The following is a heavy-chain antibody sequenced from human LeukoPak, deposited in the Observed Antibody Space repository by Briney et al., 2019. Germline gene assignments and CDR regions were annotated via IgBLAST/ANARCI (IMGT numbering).Heavy chain of an antibody. CDR2: TSSSSSYI. V-gene: IGHV3-21*01. CDR3: ARDLGSYCGGDCYWENWFDP. J-gene: IGHJ5*02. D-gene: IGHD2-21*02. CDR1: GFTFSSYS. Sequence: GGSLRLSCAASGFTFSSYSMNWVRQARGKGLEWVSSTSSSSSYIYYADSVKGRFTISRDNAKNSLYLQMNSLRAEDTAVYYCARDLGSYCGGDCYWENWFDPWGQGTLVTVSS.